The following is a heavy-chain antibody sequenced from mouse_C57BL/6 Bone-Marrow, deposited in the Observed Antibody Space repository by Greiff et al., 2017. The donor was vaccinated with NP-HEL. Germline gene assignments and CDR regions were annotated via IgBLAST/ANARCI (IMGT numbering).Heavy chain of an antibody. D-gene: IGHD2-1*01. CDR3: AGYYGNYVGFAY. CDR2: ISSGGSYT. J-gene: IGHJ3*01. V-gene: IGHV5-6*01. Sequence: EVQLVESGGDLVKPGGSLKLSCAASGFTFSSYGMSWVRQTPDKRLEWVATISSGGSYTYYPDSVKGRFTISRDNAKITLYLQMSSLKSEDTAMYYCAGYYGNYVGFAYWGQGTLVTVSA. CDR1: GFTFSSYG.